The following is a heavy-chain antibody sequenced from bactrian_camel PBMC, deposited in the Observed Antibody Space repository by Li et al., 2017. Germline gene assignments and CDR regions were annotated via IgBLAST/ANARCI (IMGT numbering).Heavy chain of an antibody. Sequence: HVQLVESGGGSVQAGGSLRLSCAFSGYTYSGHCMGWFRQAPGKEREGVANLEFGGDTSYAHSVKGRFTISKDNAKNIVYLHMKNLQPDDSGTYFCAAEWQYGCSLSPTTFKYWGQGTQVTVS. J-gene: IGHJ4*01. D-gene: IGHD6*01. CDR3: AAEWQYGCSLSPTTFKY. CDR1: GYTYSGHC. V-gene: IGHV3S53*01. CDR2: LEFGGDT.